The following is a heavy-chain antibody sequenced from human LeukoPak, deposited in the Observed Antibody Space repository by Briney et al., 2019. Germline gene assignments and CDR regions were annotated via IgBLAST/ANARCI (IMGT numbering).Heavy chain of an antibody. CDR1: GGSISSSTYY. CDR3: VRRVRYFGQNDY. J-gene: IGHJ4*02. CDR2: MYYSGST. Sequence: SETLSLTCTVSGGSISSSTYYWGWIRQPPGKGLEWIGSMYYSGSTYYNPSLKSRVTISVDTSKNQFSLKLSSVTAADSAVYYCVRRVRYFGQNDYWGQGTLVTVSS. V-gene: IGHV4-39*01. D-gene: IGHD3-9*01.